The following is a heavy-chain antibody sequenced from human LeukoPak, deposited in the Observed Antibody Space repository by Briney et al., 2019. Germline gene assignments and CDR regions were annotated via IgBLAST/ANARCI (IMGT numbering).Heavy chain of an antibody. V-gene: IGHV3-21*01. Sequence: PGGSLRLSCAASGFTLSSYSMNWVRQAPGKGLEWVSSISSSSSYIYYADSVKGRFTISRDNAKNSLYLQMNSLRAEDTAVYYCARGSGYSYGYDCWGQGTLVTVSS. CDR1: GFTLSSYS. D-gene: IGHD5-18*01. CDR3: ARGSGYSYGYDC. J-gene: IGHJ4*02. CDR2: ISSSSSYI.